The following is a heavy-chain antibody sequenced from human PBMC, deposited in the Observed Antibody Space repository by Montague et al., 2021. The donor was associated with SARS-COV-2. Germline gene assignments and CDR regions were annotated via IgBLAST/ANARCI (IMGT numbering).Heavy chain of an antibody. CDR1: GGSITSYY. D-gene: IGHD3-9*01. CDR2: IYYSGST. CDR3: ARTGLGAYDILTGYTVNAFDM. Sequence: SETLSLTCTVSGGSITSYYRTWIRQPPGKGLEWVGRIYYSGSTNYNPSLKSRVTISVDTSKNQFSLKLSSVTAADTAVYYCARTGLGAYDILTGYTVNAFDMWGQGTTVTVSS. V-gene: IGHV4-59*01. J-gene: IGHJ3*02.